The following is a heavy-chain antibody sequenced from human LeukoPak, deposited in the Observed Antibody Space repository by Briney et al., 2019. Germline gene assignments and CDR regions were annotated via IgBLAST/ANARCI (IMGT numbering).Heavy chain of an antibody. CDR3: AKRGYCSVASCSQTPYYFDY. J-gene: IGHJ4*02. V-gene: IGHV3-23*01. CDR2: ISGSGDST. Sequence: PGGSLRLSCAAAGFTFSGYAMSWVRQAPGKGLEWVSTISGSGDSTFYSDSVKGRFTMSRDNSRNTLYLQMNNLRAEDTAVYYCAKRGYCSVASCSQTPYYFDYWGQGTLVTVSS. D-gene: IGHD2-15*01. CDR1: GFTFSGYA.